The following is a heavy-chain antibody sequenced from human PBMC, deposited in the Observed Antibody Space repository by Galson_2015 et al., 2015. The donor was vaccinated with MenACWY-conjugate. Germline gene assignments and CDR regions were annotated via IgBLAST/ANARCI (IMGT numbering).Heavy chain of an antibody. V-gene: IGHV3-20*01. CDR3: ARGVEQWLVRPSTHFDI. J-gene: IGHJ3*02. Sequence: SLRLSCAGSGFTFDDHGMYWVRQAPGKGLEWVSSINWNGDRTGYADSVKGRFTISRDNAKNSLYLQMNNLRAEDTAFYHCARGVEQWLVRPSTHFDIWSQGTLLAFSS. CDR2: INWNGDRT. CDR1: GFTFDDHG. D-gene: IGHD6-19*01.